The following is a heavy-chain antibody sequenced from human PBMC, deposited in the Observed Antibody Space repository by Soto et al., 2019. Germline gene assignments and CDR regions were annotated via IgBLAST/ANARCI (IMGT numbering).Heavy chain of an antibody. CDR3: AKKCHCGSGTYLYYFDD. D-gene: IGHD3-10*01. J-gene: IGHJ4*02. Sequence: SETLSLTCAVSGGSISSSNWWSWVRQPPGKGLEWIGEIYHSGSTNYNPSLKSRVTISVDKSKNQFSLKLSSVTAADTAVYYCAKKCHCGSGTYLYYFDDRGQGIQVTVSS. V-gene: IGHV4-4*02. CDR2: IYHSGST. CDR1: GGSISSSNW.